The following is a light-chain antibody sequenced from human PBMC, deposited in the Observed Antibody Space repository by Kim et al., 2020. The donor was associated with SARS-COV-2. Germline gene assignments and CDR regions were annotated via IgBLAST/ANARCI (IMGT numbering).Light chain of an antibody. CDR1: QRVSSY. J-gene: IGKJ2*03. CDR2: DAS. CDR3: QQRSNWPPENS. Sequence: SPGERATLSCRASQRVSSYLAWYQQKPGQAPRLLIYDASNRATGIPARFSGSGSGTDFTLTISSLEPEDFAVYYCQQRSNWPPENSFGQGTKLEI. V-gene: IGKV3-11*01.